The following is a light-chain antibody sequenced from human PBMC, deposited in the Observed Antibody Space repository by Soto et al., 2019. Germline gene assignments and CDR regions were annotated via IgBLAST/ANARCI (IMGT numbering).Light chain of an antibody. Sequence: QSVLTQPPSASGTPGQSLTISCAGSSSNIGSHYVYWYQHLPGTAPKLLSFRDGQRPSGVPDRFFGSKSGTSASLAISGLRSEDEAHYYCAVWDASLTGWVFGGGTQLTVL. CDR1: SSNIGSHY. CDR3: AVWDASLTGWV. J-gene: IGLJ3*02. V-gene: IGLV1-47*01. CDR2: RDG.